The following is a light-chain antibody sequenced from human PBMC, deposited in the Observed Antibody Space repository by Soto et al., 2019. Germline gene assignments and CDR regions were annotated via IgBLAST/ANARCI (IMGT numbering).Light chain of an antibody. CDR1: GSNFGSNT. J-gene: IGLJ1*01. CDR2: NND. V-gene: IGLV1-44*01. Sequence: QSALTQPPSASGTPGHRVTISCSGSGSNFGSNTVNWYQHLPGTAPKLLIYNNDQRPSGVPDRFSGSKSGTSASLAISGLQSDDEADYYCAAWGDRLKGYVFGPGTKVPS. CDR3: AAWGDRLKGYV.